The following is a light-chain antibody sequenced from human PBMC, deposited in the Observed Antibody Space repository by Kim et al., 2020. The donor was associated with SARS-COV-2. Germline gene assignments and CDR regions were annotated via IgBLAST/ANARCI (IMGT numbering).Light chain of an antibody. J-gene: IGLJ3*02. CDR3: QSYDSSNRV. CDR2: EDN. Sequence: NFMLTQPHSVSESPGKTVTISCTRSSGSIASNYVQWYQQRPGSAPTTVIYEDNQRPSGVPDRFSCSIDSSSNSASLTIPGLKTEDEADYYCQSYDSSNRVFGGGTQLTV. CDR1: SGSIASNY. V-gene: IGLV6-57*04.